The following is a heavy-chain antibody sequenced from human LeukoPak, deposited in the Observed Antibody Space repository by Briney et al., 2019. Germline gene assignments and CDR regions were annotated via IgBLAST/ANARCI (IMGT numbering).Heavy chain of an antibody. J-gene: IGHJ4*02. D-gene: IGHD2-8*01. V-gene: IGHV3-30*18. CDR1: GFIFSSYD. CDR2: ISNDGNNK. CDR3: AKDGLMRFFDY. Sequence: GGSLRLSCAASGFIFSSYDMYWVRQAPGKGLEWVAVISNDGNNKQYADSVKGRFTISRDNSKNTLYLQMNSLRADDTAVYHRAKDGLMRFFDYWGQGTLVTVSS.